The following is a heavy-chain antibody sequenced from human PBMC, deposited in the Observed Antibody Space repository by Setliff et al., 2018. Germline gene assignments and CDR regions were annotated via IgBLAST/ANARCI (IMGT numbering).Heavy chain of an antibody. J-gene: IGHJ4*02. CDR3: ARTHCTTTSCFYFHY. CDR2: ISHGVST. Sequence: PSETLSLTCTVSGASVTSFDYYWSWIRQPPGKGLEYIGHISHGVSTSYSPSLKSRLSISADTSKNQFSLKLTSATAADTAVYYCARTHCTTTSCFYFHYWGQGTVVTVSS. CDR1: GASVTSFDYY. V-gene: IGHV4-30-4*01. D-gene: IGHD2-2*01.